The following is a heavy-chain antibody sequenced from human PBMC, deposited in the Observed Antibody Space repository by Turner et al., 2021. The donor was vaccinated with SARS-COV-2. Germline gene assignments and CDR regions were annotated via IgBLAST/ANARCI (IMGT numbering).Heavy chain of an antibody. CDR2: ISHRGTT. Sequence: QVQLQESGPGLVKPSETLSLTCSVSGFSITTYYWSWIRQPPGKGLEYIGYISHRGTTHYDPSLRGRVTTSIDMSKNQFSLQLNSVTAADTAVYYCARLSAAALDPWGQGTLVTVFS. J-gene: IGHJ5*02. V-gene: IGHV4-59*08. CDR1: GFSITTYY. CDR3: ARLSAAALDP. D-gene: IGHD6-13*01.